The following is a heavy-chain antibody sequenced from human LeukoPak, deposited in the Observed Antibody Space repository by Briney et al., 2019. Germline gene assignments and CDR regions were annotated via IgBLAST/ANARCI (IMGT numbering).Heavy chain of an antibody. Sequence: PGGSLRLSCAASGFTFSSYWMHWVRQAPGKGLEWIGEINHSGSTNYNPSLKSRVTISVDTSKNQFSLKLSSVTAADTAVYYCARDGHYDFWSGYYTRRWFDPWGQGTLVTVSS. V-gene: IGHV4-34*01. D-gene: IGHD3-3*01. CDR3: ARDGHYDFWSGYYTRRWFDP. CDR1: GFTFSSYW. J-gene: IGHJ5*02. CDR2: INHSGST.